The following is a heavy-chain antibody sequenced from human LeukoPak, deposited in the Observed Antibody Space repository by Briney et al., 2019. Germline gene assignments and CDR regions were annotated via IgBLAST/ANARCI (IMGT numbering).Heavy chain of an antibody. D-gene: IGHD6-13*01. V-gene: IGHV3-30*02. CDR1: GFSFSSYG. CDR2: IRYDGSNK. Sequence: GGSLRLSCAASGFSFSSYGMHWVRQAPGKGLEGLTFIRYDGSNKYYADSVKGRFTISRDNSKNTLYLQMNSLRTEDTAVYYCAKDSSGSSWYWDYWGQGTLVTVSS. J-gene: IGHJ4*02. CDR3: AKDSSGSSWYWDY.